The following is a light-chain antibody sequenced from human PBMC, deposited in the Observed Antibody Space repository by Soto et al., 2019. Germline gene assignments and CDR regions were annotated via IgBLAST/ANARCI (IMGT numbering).Light chain of an antibody. J-gene: IGLJ2*01. Sequence: QSALTQPASVSGSPGQSITISCTGTSSDVGGYNYVSWYQQHPGKAPKLMIYDVSNRPSGFSNRFSGSKSGHTASLTISGLQAEDEADYYCSSYTSSSTLMVFGGGTKLTVL. CDR3: SSYTSSSTLMV. CDR2: DVS. CDR1: SSDVGGYNY. V-gene: IGLV2-14*01.